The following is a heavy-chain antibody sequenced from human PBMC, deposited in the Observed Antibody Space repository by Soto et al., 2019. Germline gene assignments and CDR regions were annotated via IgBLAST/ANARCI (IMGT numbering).Heavy chain of an antibody. CDR3: AREKRGPFAI. V-gene: IGHV3-53*04. D-gene: IGHD3-10*01. CDR2: IYSSDST. J-gene: IGHJ3*02. CDR1: GFTVSNSY. Sequence: GGSLRLSCAASGFTVSNSYMSWVRQAPGKGLEWVSVIYSSDSTYYADSVKGRFTISRHNSKNTLYLQMNSLRPEDTAVYYCAREKRGPFAIWGQGTMVTVSS.